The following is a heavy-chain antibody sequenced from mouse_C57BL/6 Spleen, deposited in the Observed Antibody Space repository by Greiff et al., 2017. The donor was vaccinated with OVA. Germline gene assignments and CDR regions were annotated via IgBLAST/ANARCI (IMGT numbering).Heavy chain of an antibody. CDR1: GYTFTDYN. CDR2: INPNTGGT. Sequence: VQLQQPGPELVKPGASVKIPCKASGYTFTDYNMDWVKQSHGKSLEWIGDINPNTGGTIYNQKFKGKATLTVGKSSSKAYMELRSLTSEDTAVYYCARGDNYYGSSYCDYWGQGTTLTVSS. D-gene: IGHD1-1*01. J-gene: IGHJ2*01. V-gene: IGHV1-18*01. CDR3: ARGDNYYGSSYCDY.